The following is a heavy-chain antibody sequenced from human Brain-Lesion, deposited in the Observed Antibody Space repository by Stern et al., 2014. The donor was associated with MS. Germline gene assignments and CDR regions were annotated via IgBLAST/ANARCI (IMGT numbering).Heavy chain of an antibody. J-gene: IGHJ4*02. V-gene: IGHV4-61*02. CDR3: ARDKEDTNMAFRYFDN. Sequence: VQLVESGPGLVKPSQTLSLTCTVSGGSVGSGSYDWSWIRQPAGKGLEWIGRIYPTGGTYYNPSLKSRVSISIDTSKNQFSLKLTSVTAADTAVYYCARDKEDTNMAFRYFDNWGQGTLVTVSS. D-gene: IGHD5-18*01. CDR1: GGSVGSGSYD. CDR2: IYPTGGT.